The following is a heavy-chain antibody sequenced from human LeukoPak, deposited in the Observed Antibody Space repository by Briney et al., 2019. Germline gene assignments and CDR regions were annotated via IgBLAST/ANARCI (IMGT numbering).Heavy chain of an antibody. CDR3: ARRVRGVSRRPNFDY. CDR1: GYTFTGYY. V-gene: IGHV1-8*02. D-gene: IGHD3-10*01. J-gene: IGHJ4*02. Sequence: GASVKVSCKASGYTFTGYYMHWVRQATGQGLEWMGWMNPNSGNTGYAQKFQGRVTMTRNTSISTAYMELSSLRSEDTAVYYCARRVRGVSRRPNFDYWGQGTLVTVSS. CDR2: MNPNSGNT.